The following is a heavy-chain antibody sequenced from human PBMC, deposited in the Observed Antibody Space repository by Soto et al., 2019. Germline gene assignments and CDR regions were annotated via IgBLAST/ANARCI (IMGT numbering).Heavy chain of an antibody. CDR2: ISANGQGI. V-gene: IGHV3-23*01. Sequence: EVQLLESGGGLVQPGGSLRLSCAASGLTFSSYALSWVRQAPGKGLEWVSAISANGQGIYYADSVRGRFTISRDNSKNTIFLHMDSLRAEDTAVYYCAKDRNYPRDYFHYWGQGTLVTVSS. J-gene: IGHJ4*02. CDR3: AKDRNYPRDYFHY. CDR1: GLTFSSYA. D-gene: IGHD1-7*01.